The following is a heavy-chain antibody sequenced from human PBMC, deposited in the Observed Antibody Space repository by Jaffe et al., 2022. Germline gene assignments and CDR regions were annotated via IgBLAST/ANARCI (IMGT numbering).Heavy chain of an antibody. J-gene: IGHJ6*03. CDR2: IYHSGST. CDR1: GYSISSGYY. Sequence: QVQLQESGPGLVKPSETLSLTCAVSGYSISSGYYWGWIRQPPGKGLEWIGSIYHSGSTYYNPSLKSRVTISVDTSKNQFSLKLSSVTAADTAVYYCARHVRVRGVMGYYYMDVWGKGTTVTVSS. CDR3: ARHVRVRGVMGYYYMDV. D-gene: IGHD3-10*01. V-gene: IGHV4-38-2*01.